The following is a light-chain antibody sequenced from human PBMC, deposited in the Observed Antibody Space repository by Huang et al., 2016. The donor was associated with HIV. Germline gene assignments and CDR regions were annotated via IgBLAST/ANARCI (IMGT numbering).Light chain of an antibody. J-gene: IGKJ2*01. Sequence: DIQMTQSPSSLSASVGDRVTITCRASQDISDDLAWFQQKPGKAPKSLIFATSTLHSGVPSRFSGSGSGTAFTLTINNLQPEDFATYYCQQYSDYPRTFGQGTKLDIK. CDR3: QQYSDYPRT. V-gene: IGKV1-16*01. CDR2: ATS. CDR1: QDISDD.